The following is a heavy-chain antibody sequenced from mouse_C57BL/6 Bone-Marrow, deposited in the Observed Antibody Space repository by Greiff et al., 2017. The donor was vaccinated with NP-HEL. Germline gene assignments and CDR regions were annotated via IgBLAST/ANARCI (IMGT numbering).Heavy chain of an antibody. Sequence: VQLQQSGPELVKPGASVKISCKASGYSFTSYYIHWVKQRPGQGLEWIGWIYPGSGNTKYNEKFKGKATLTADTSSSTAYMQLSSLTSEDSAVYYCAREDYYGSSYDWYFDVWGTGTTVTVSS. D-gene: IGHD1-1*01. CDR1: GYSFTSYY. V-gene: IGHV1-66*01. CDR3: AREDYYGSSYDWYFDV. J-gene: IGHJ1*03. CDR2: IYPGSGNT.